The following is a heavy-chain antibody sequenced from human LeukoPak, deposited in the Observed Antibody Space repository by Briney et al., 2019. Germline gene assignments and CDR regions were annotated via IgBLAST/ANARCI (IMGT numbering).Heavy chain of an antibody. D-gene: IGHD1-26*01. V-gene: IGHV1-46*01. CDR1: GYTFTSYY. J-gene: IGHJ4*02. CDR2: INPSGGST. Sequence: ASVKVSCKASGYTFTSYYMHWVRQAPGQGLEWMGIINPSGGSTSYAQKFQGGVTMTRDMSTSTVYMELSSLRSEDTAVYYCARDLGGELLDPTLDYWGQGTLVTVSS. CDR3: ARDLGGELLDPTLDY.